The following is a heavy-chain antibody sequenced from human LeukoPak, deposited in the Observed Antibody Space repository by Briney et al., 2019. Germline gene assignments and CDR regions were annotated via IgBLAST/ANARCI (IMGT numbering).Heavy chain of an antibody. CDR3: ARTLYSSSWHLIDY. D-gene: IGHD6-13*01. CDR1: GFTFSSYA. V-gene: IGHV3-30-3*01. CDR2: ISYDGSNK. J-gene: IGHJ4*02. Sequence: GGSLRLSCAASGFTFSSYAMHWVRQAPGKGLEWVAVISYDGSNKYYADSVKGRFTISRDNSKNTLYLQMNSLRAEDTAVYYCARTLYSSSWHLIDYWGQGTLVTVSS.